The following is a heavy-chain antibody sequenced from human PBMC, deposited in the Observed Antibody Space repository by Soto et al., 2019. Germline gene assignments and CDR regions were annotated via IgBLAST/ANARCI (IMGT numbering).Heavy chain of an antibody. CDR1: GYTFTSYG. CDR3: AREGEYDFWSGNPRARYFDY. D-gene: IGHD3-3*01. J-gene: IGHJ4*02. CDR2: ISAYNGNT. V-gene: IGHV1-18*01. Sequence: ASVKVSCKASGYTFTSYGISWVRQAPGQGLEWMGWISAYNGNTNYAQKLQGRVTMTTDTSTSTAYMELRSLRSDDTAVYYCAREGEYDFWSGNPRARYFDYWGQGTLVTVS.